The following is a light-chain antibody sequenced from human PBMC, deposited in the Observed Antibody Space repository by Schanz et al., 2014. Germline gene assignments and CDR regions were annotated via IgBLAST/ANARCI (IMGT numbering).Light chain of an antibody. V-gene: IGKV3-20*01. J-gene: IGKJ3*01. CDR1: QGVGSR. Sequence: DILMTQSPATLSVSPGERATLSCRASQGVGSRLAWYQQKPGQAPRLLIYDASNRATGIPDRFSGSGSGTDFTLTISRLEPEDFAIYYCQHYGGSFTFGPGTRVDIK. CDR3: QHYGGSFT. CDR2: DAS.